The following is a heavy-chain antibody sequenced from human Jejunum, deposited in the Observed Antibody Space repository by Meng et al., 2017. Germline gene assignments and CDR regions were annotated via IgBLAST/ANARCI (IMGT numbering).Heavy chain of an antibody. V-gene: IGHV4-38-2*02. CDR2: IYHSAST. CDR1: GDSISSGYY. CDR3: VREEGIAAAR. Sequence: SETLSLTCTVSGDSISSGYYWAWIRQPPGKGLEWIGNIYHSASTSYSPSLKSRVTISVDTSKNQFSLNLSSVTAADTAVYYCVREEGIAAARWGQGMLVTVSS. D-gene: IGHD6-13*01. J-gene: IGHJ4*02.